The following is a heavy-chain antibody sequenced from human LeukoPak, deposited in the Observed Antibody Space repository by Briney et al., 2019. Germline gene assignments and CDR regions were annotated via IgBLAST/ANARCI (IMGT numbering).Heavy chain of an antibody. V-gene: IGHV4-61*02. CDR2: IYTSGST. D-gene: IGHD3-9*01. Sequence: SQTLSLTCSVSGGSISSDRYYWSWIRQPAGKGLEWIGRIYTSGSTNYNPSLKSRVTISVDTSKNQFSLKLSSVTAADTAVYYCARGQGYYDILTGYYYWGQGTLVTVSS. CDR1: GGSISSDRYY. CDR3: ARGQGYYDILTGYYY. J-gene: IGHJ4*02.